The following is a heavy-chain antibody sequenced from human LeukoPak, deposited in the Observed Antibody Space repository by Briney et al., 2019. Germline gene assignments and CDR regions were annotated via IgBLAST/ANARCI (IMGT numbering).Heavy chain of an antibody. V-gene: IGHV3-23*01. CDR3: AKGGSGYFADL. CDR1: GFIFNNYG. Sequence: GGSLRLSCAASGFIFNNYGLVWVRQAPGKGLQWVSAISNDGSGTTYADFVKGRFTISRDNSKNTLFLHMNSLRAEDAAVYYCAKGGSGYFADLWGQGTLVTVSS. D-gene: IGHD3-22*01. J-gene: IGHJ5*02. CDR2: ISNDGSGT.